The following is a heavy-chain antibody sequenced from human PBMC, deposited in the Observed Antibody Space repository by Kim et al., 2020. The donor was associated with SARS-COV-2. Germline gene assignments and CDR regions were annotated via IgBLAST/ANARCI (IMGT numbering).Heavy chain of an antibody. CDR3: ASFGRNLDY. CDR2: GRT. Sequence: GRTNYNPSLKSRVTISVDKSKNQFSLKLSSVTAADTAVYYCASFGRNLDYWGQGTLVTVSS. D-gene: IGHD3-3*01. V-gene: IGHV4-4*02. J-gene: IGHJ4*02.